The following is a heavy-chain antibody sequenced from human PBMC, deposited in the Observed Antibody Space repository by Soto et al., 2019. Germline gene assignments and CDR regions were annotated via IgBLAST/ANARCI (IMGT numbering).Heavy chain of an antibody. CDR1: GGSISSSSYY. D-gene: IGHD4-17*01. CDR2: IYYSGST. J-gene: IGHJ4*02. CDR3: ARRPPHYGDLRRERIY. Sequence: SETLSLTCTVSGGSISSSSYYWGWIRQPPGKGLEWIGSIYYSGSTYYNPSLKSRVTISVDTSKNQFSLKLSSVTAADTAVYYCARRPPHYGDLRRERIYWGQGTLVTVSS. V-gene: IGHV4-39*01.